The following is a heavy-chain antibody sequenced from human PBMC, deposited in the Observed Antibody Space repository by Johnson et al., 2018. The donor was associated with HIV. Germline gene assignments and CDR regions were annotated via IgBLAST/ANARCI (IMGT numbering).Heavy chain of an antibody. CDR1: GFTFSDAW. Sequence: MLLVESGGGVVQPGRSLRLSCAASGFTFSDAWMSWVRQAPGKGLEWVGRIKSKTDGGTTDYAAPVKGRFTISRDNSKNTLHLQMNSLRVEDTAVYYCAKDFTDGAFDIWGRGTMVTVSS. D-gene: IGHD5-24*01. J-gene: IGHJ3*02. V-gene: IGHV3-15*01. CDR2: IKSKTDGGTT. CDR3: AKDFTDGAFDI.